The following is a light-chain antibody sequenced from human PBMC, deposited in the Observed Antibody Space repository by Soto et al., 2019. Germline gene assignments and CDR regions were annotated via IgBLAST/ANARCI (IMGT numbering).Light chain of an antibody. CDR2: GAS. CDR1: QSVGST. Sequence: EIVMTQSPATLSVSPGERATLSCRASQSVGSTLAWYQQKPGQAPRLLIYGASTRATGVPARFSGSGSGTEFTLTISSLQAEDLAVYYCQQYHDWPPLTFGGGTKVGIK. V-gene: IGKV3-15*01. CDR3: QQYHDWPPLT. J-gene: IGKJ4*01.